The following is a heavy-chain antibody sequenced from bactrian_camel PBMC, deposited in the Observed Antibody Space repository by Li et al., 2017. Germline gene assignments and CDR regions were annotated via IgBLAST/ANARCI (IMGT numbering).Heavy chain of an antibody. V-gene: IGHV3S53*01. Sequence: HVQLVESGGGLVQPGGSLRLSCAVSGYTYNAYCMGWFRQAAGKEREGIAAIDSHGTTIYADSVKGRFTISKDTAKNTLYLQMNSLKPEDTAMYHCAAEPCGYCLATYCSRQAYTTWGQGTQVTVS. CDR3: AAEPCGYCLATYCSRQAYTT. CDR2: IDSHGTT. D-gene: IGHD1*01. CDR1: GYTYNAYC. J-gene: IGHJ4*01.